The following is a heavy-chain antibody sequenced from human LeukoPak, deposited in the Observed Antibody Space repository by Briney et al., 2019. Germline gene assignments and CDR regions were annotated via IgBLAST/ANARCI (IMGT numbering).Heavy chain of an antibody. V-gene: IGHV3-23*01. J-gene: IGHJ4*02. CDR1: GFTFSNYA. CDR3: ANLGASYPT. D-gene: IGHD3-16*01. Sequence: GGSLRLSCAASGFTFSNYAMSWVRQAPGKGLEWVSAIGGSGGSTYYADSGKGRFTISRDNAKNTLYLQMNILRAEDTAVYYCANLGASYPTWGQGTLVTVSS. CDR2: IGGSGGST.